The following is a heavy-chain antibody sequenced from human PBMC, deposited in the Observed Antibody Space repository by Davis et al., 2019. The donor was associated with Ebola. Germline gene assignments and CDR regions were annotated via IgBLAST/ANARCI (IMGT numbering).Heavy chain of an antibody. CDR2: IYHSGST. Sequence: SETLSLTCAVSGGSISSSNWWSWVRQPPGKGLEWIGEIYHSGSTNYNPSLKSRVTISVDKSKNQFSLKLSSVTAADTAVYYCARSITIFGVVILGGAFDIWGQGTMVTVSS. V-gene: IGHV4-4*02. CDR3: ARSITIFGVVILGGAFDI. CDR1: GGSISSSNW. D-gene: IGHD3-3*01. J-gene: IGHJ3*02.